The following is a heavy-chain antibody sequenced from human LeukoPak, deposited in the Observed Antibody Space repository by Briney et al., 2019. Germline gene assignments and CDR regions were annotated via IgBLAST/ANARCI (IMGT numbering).Heavy chain of an antibody. D-gene: IGHD2-15*01. CDR3: ARGGESPYCSGGSCLDSS. Sequence: ASVKVSCKASGYTFTNYYMQWVRQAPGQGLEWMGIINPSGGSTSYAQKFQGRVTMTRDTSTSTVYMELSSLRSEDTAVYYCARGGESPYCSGGSCLDSSWGQGTLVTVSS. J-gene: IGHJ4*02. CDR2: INPSGGST. V-gene: IGHV1-46*01. CDR1: GYTFTNYY.